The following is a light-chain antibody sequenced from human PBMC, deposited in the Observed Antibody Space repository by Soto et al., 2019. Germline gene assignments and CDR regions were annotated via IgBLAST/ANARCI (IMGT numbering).Light chain of an antibody. Sequence: QSVLTQPPSVSGAPGQRVTISCTGSSSNIGAGYDVHWYQQRPGTAPKLLIFGNINRPSGISDRFSGSKSGNTASLTISGLQADDEADYYCSSFTSGTTLYVFGPGTKLTVL. V-gene: IGLV1-40*01. CDR2: GNI. CDR3: SSFTSGTTLYV. J-gene: IGLJ1*01. CDR1: SSNIGAGYD.